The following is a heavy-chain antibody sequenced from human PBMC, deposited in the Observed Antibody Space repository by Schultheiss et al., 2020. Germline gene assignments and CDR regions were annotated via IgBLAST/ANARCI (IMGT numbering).Heavy chain of an antibody. D-gene: IGHD6-19*01. CDR2: IWYDGTNK. J-gene: IGHJ4*02. Sequence: GGSLRLSCAASGFTFSSYVMHWVRQAPGKGLEWVALIWYDGTNKYYADSVKGRFTISRDNSKNTLYLQMNSLRADDTAVYYCAREWLSSGWDFDYWGQGTRVTVSS. V-gene: IGHV3-33*01. CDR1: GFTFSSYV. CDR3: AREWLSSGWDFDY.